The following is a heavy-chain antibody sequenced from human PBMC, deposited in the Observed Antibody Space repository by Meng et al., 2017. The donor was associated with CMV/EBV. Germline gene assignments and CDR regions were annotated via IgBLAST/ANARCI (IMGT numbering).Heavy chain of an antibody. CDR3: ARDLGYGDYVSYFDY. V-gene: IGHV3-30-3*01. CDR1: GFTFSSYA. D-gene: IGHD4-17*01. CDR2: ISYDGSNK. Sequence: SLKISCAASGFTFSSYAIHWVRQAPGQGLEWVAVISYDGSNKYYADSVKGRFTISRDNSKNTLYLQMNSLRAEDTAVYYCARDLGYGDYVSYFDYWGQGTLVTVSS. J-gene: IGHJ4*02.